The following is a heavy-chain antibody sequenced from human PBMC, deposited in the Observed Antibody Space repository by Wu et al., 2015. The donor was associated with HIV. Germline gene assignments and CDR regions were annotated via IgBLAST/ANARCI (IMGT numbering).Heavy chain of an antibody. CDR1: GGSFNNYA. CDR3: ARGIYTSGTGYFDF. Sequence: QVQLVQSGAEVKKPGSSVKVSCKTSGGSFNNYAINWVRQAPGQGLEWLGWISQWEQNKLYGQKFRDRVTLSADTITGTAFLELKNLRPNDSAIYFCARGIYTSGTGYFDFWGQGTPVTV. CDR2: ISQWEQNK. J-gene: IGHJ4*02. V-gene: IGHV1-18*01. D-gene: IGHD1-1*01.